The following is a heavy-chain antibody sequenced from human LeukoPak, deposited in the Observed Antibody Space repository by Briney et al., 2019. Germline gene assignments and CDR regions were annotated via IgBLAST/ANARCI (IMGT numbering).Heavy chain of an antibody. CDR2: ISYDGPNK. CDR3: ARKKYDSSGTYFDY. J-gene: IGHJ4*02. V-gene: IGHV3-30*04. CDR1: GFTFSSYA. D-gene: IGHD3-22*01. Sequence: GGSLRLSCAASGFTFSSYAMHWVRQAPGKGLEWMAAISYDGPNKYYVDSVKGRFTISRDNAKNSLYLQMNSLRAEDTALYHCARKKYDSSGTYFDYWGQGALVTVSS.